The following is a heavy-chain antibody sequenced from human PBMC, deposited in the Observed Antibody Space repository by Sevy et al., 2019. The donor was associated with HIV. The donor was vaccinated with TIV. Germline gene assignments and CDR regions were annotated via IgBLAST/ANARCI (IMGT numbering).Heavy chain of an antibody. Sequence: ASVKVSCKASGCTFTSFGITWVRQAPAQGLEWVGWVSPYNGKTKYAQKLQGRVTLTTDTSTSTAYMVLRSLRSDDTAVYYCARSFCTGVSCYRWYFDFWGQGTLVTVSS. J-gene: IGHJ4*02. CDR3: ARSFCTGVSCYRWYFDF. CDR1: GCTFTSFG. CDR2: VSPYNGKT. D-gene: IGHD2-15*01. V-gene: IGHV1-18*01.